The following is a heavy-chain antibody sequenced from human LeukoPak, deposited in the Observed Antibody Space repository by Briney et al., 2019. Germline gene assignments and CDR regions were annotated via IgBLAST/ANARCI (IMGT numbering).Heavy chain of an antibody. D-gene: IGHD3-10*01. CDR1: GFTVSSNY. J-gene: IGHJ4*02. V-gene: IGHV3-53*01. Sequence: GGSLRLSCAASGFTVSSNYMSWVRQAPGKGLEWVSVIYSGGSTYCADSVKGRFTISRDNSKNTLYLQMNSLRAEDTAVYYCARDRGHRFYFDYWGQGTLVTVSS. CDR3: ARDRGHRFYFDY. CDR2: IYSGGST.